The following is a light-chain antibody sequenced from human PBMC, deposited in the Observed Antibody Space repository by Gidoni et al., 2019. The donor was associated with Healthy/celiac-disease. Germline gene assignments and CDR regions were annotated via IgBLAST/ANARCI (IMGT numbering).Light chain of an antibody. CDR2: AAS. Sequence: DIQLTQSPSFLSASVGDRVTITCRASQGISSYLAWYQQKPWKAPKLLLYAASTLQSGVPSRFSGSGSGTEFTLTISSLQPEDFATYYCQQLNSYLITFGQGTRLEIK. CDR3: QQLNSYLIT. CDR1: QGISSY. V-gene: IGKV1-9*01. J-gene: IGKJ5*01.